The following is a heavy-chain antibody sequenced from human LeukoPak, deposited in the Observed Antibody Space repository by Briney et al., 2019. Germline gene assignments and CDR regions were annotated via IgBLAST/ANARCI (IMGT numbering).Heavy chain of an antibody. CDR2: IYYSGST. CDR3: ARPGQQLTLSWDY. V-gene: IGHV4-39*07. CDR1: GGSISSSSYY. D-gene: IGHD6-13*01. J-gene: IGHJ4*02. Sequence: SETLSLTCTVSGGSISSSSYYWGWIRQPPGKGLEWIGSIYYSGSTYYNPSLKSRVTISVDTSKNQFSLKLSSVTAADTAVYYCARPGQQLTLSWDYWGQGALVTVSS.